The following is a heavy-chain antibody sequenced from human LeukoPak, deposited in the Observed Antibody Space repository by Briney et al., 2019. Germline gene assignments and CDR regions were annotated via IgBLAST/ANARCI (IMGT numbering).Heavy chain of an antibody. V-gene: IGHV4-59*04. CDR3: ATEPIAAAGDY. D-gene: IGHD6-13*01. CDR1: GGSISSYY. CDR2: IYHSGST. J-gene: IGHJ4*02. Sequence: SETLSLTCSVSGGSISSYYWSWIRQPPGKGLEWIGSIYHSGSTYYNPSLKSRVAMSVDTSKNQCSLKLNSVTAADTAVYYCATEPIAAAGDYWGQGTLVTVSS.